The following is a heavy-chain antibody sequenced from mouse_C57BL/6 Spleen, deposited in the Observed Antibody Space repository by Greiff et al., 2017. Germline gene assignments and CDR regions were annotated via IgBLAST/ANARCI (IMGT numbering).Heavy chain of an antibody. Sequence: QVQLKESGAELVRPGTSVKVSCKASGYAFTNYLIEWVKQRPGQGLEWIGVINPGSGGTNYNEKFKGKATLTADKSSSTAYMQLSSLTSEDSAVYLCARVYDGYYWYFDVWGTGTTVTVSS. D-gene: IGHD2-3*01. CDR3: ARVYDGYYWYFDV. CDR1: GYAFTNYL. J-gene: IGHJ1*03. V-gene: IGHV1-54*01. CDR2: INPGSGGT.